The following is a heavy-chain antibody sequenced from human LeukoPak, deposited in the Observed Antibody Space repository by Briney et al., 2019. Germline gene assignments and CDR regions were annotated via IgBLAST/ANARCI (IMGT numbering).Heavy chain of an antibody. J-gene: IGHJ5*02. CDR1: GGSISGSSYY. CDR3: ARVGSSSWYPNWFDP. Sequence: KPSETLSLTCTVSGGSISGSSYYWGWIRQPPGKGLEWIGSIYYSGSTNYNPSLKSRVTISVDTSKNQFSLKLSSVTAADTAVYYCARVGSSSWYPNWFDPWGQGTLVTVSS. D-gene: IGHD6-13*01. CDR2: IYYSGST. V-gene: IGHV4-39*07.